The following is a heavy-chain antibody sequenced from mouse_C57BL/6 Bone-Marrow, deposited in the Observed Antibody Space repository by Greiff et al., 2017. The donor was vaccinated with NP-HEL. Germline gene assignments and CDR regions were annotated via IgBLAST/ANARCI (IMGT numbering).Heavy chain of an antibody. Sequence: QVQLQQSGAELVKPGASVKLSCKASGYTFTSYWMQWVKQRPGQGLEWIGEIDPSDSYTNYNQKFKGKATLTVDTSSSTAYMQLSSLTSEDSAVYYCARPTLLWYYFDYWGQGTTLTVSS. D-gene: IGHD1-1*02. CDR2: IDPSDSYT. V-gene: IGHV1-50*01. CDR3: ARPTLLWYYFDY. CDR1: GYTFTSYW. J-gene: IGHJ2*01.